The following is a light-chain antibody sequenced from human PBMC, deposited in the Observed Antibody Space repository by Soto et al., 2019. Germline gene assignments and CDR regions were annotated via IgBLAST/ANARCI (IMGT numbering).Light chain of an antibody. Sequence: EILMTQSPDTLSVSPGESATLSCRASQSVSNRYLAWYQQKPGQAPRLLIYGASSRATGIPVRFSGSGSETDFTLTITRLEPEDFAVYYCQQYSSSRTFGQGTKVDIK. CDR1: QSVSNRY. V-gene: IGKV3-20*01. CDR2: GAS. J-gene: IGKJ1*01. CDR3: QQYSSSRT.